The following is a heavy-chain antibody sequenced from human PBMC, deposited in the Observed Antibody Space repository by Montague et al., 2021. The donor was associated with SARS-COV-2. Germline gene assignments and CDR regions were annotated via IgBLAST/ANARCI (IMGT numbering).Heavy chain of an antibody. V-gene: IGHV4-59*02. CDR1: GASVGSSD. D-gene: IGHD5-18*01. Sequence: SETLSLTCTVSGASVGSSDWGWIRQSPGRGLELTGYVCSVGSTGNNPSLKGRATISRDTAKNQFSLKVRSVTDADTAVYYCSGETLTADAFDIWGQGTMVTVSS. J-gene: IGHJ3*02. CDR3: SGETLTADAFDI. CDR2: VCSVGST.